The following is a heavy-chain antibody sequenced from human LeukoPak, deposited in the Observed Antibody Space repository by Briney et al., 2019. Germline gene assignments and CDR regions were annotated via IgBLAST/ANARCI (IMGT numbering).Heavy chain of an antibody. Sequence: SETLSLTCTVSGGSISSGDYSWRWIRQPPGKGLEWIGYIYYSGSTYYNPSLKSRVTISVDTSKNQFSLKLSSVTAADTAVYYCARLDGSWYREFDYWGQGTLVTVSS. CDR1: GGSISSGDYS. J-gene: IGHJ4*02. D-gene: IGHD6-13*01. CDR2: IYYSGST. V-gene: IGHV4-30-4*01. CDR3: ARLDGSWYREFDY.